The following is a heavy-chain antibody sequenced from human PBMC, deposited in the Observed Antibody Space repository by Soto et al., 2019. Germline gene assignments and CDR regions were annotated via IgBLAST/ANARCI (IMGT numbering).Heavy chain of an antibody. CDR2: IIPIFGTA. CDR1: GGTFSSYA. Sequence: GASMKGSCKASGGTFSSYAISWVRQAPGQGLEWMGGIIPIFGTANYAQKFQGRVTITADESTSTAYMELSSLRSEDTAVYYCARFEDNRPFDPWGQGTLVTVSS. D-gene: IGHD2-15*01. CDR3: ARFEDNRPFDP. J-gene: IGHJ5*02. V-gene: IGHV1-69*01.